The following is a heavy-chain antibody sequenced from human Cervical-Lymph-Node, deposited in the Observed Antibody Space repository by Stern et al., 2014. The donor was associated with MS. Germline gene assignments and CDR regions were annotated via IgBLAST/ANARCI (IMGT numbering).Heavy chain of an antibody. Sequence: EMQLVESGGGLVQPGGSLRLSCAASGFTFTNFWMSWVRQAPGKGLERVASITQDGSEKYYVDSVKGRFTISRDNAKNSLYLQMNSLRAEDTAVYYCTRDQSWGQGTLVTVSS. V-gene: IGHV3-7*01. CDR3: TRDQS. CDR2: ITQDGSEK. J-gene: IGHJ4*02. CDR1: GFTFTNFW.